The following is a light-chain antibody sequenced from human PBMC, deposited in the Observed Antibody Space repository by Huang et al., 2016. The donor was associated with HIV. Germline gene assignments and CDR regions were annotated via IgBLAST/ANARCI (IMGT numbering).Light chain of an antibody. J-gene: IGKJ4*01. CDR3: QQYNNWFLT. CDR2: GAS. Sequence: EVVMTQSPATLSGSPRERVTLSCRASQRVSTNLAWYQKRPGQTPRLLIYGASTRAPGVPARFGGSGSGTDFTLTISSLQSEDFGIYYCQQYNNWFLTFGGGTRV. V-gene: IGKV3-15*01. CDR1: QRVSTN.